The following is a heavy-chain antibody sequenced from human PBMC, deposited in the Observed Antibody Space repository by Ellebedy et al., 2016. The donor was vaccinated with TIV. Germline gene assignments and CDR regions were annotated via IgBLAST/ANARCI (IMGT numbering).Heavy chain of an antibody. D-gene: IGHD4-17*01. CDR2: LYKDGKS. CDR3: ARDPGGGGDYGDNWFDP. Sequence: GESLKISCAASGFIFSSYAMSWVRQAPGKGLEWVSVLYKDGKSNYTDSVNGRFTVSRDNSKNTLYLQVDSLRAEDTAVYYCARDPGGGGDYGDNWFDPWGRGTVVTVSS. CDR1: GFIFSSYA. V-gene: IGHV3-66*01. J-gene: IGHJ5*02.